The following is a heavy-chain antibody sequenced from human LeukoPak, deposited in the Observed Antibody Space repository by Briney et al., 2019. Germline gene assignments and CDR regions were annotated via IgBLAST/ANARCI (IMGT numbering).Heavy chain of an antibody. Sequence: PSETLSLTCTVSGGSISSYYWSWIRQPPGKGLEWIGYIYYSGSTNYNPSLKSRVTISVDTSKNQFSLKLSSVTAADTAVYYCARSVHYDILTGYRHNYFDYWGQGTLVTVSS. D-gene: IGHD3-9*01. J-gene: IGHJ4*02. V-gene: IGHV4-59*01. CDR1: GGSISSYY. CDR2: IYYSGST. CDR3: ARSVHYDILTGYRHNYFDY.